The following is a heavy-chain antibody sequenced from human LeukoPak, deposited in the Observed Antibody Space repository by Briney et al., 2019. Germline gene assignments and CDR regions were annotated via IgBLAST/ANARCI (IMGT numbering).Heavy chain of an antibody. J-gene: IGHJ4*02. CDR1: SYTFTSYG. V-gene: IGHV1-18*01. CDR2: ITAYNCNT. D-gene: IGHD3-22*01. Sequence: GASVKVSCKACSYTFTSYGIRWVRQAPGQALEWMGWITAYNCNTNYAQNPQDRDTMTRQTSTSTAHMDLRRRRSDDTAVYYCARGGYDDSSGYYNCWGQGSLVTVSS. CDR3: ARGGYDDSSGYYNC.